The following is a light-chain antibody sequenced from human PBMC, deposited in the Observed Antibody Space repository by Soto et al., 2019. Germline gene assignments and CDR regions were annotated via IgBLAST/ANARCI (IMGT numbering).Light chain of an antibody. Sequence: QSVLTQPASVSGSPGQSITITCSVTRSDIGSYNYVAWYQQFPGKTPKILIYGVSNRPSGVSSRFSGSKSGNTASLTISGLQAEDEADYYCISYTGSSTSYVFGRGTKVTVL. CDR1: RSDIGSYNY. V-gene: IGLV2-14*01. J-gene: IGLJ1*01. CDR2: GVS. CDR3: ISYTGSSTSYV.